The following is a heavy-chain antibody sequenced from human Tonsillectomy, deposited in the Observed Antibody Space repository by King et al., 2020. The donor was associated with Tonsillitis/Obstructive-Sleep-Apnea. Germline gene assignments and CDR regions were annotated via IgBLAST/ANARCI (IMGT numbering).Heavy chain of an antibody. J-gene: IGHJ6*03. CDR1: GGSISSYF. Sequence: QLQESGPGLVKPSGTLSLTCTVSGGSISSYFWTWIRQPPGKGLEWIGFVHYSGSTNYNPSLKSRVTISVDTSKNQFSLKLSSVTAADTAVYYCARGTGQQLGARQNYYYMDVWGKGTTVTVSS. CDR3: ARGTGQQLGARQNYYYMDV. D-gene: IGHD6-13*01. V-gene: IGHV4-59*01. CDR2: VHYSGST.